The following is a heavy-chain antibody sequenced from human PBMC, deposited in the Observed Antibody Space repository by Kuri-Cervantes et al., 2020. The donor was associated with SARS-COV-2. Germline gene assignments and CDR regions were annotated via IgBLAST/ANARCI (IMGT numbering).Heavy chain of an antibody. CDR2: ISYDGSNK. CDR3: ARPNIVATIGYQADAFDI. D-gene: IGHD5-12*01. J-gene: IGHJ3*02. CDR1: GFTFSSYA. V-gene: IGHV3-30*07. Sequence: GESLKISCAASGFTFSSYAMHWVRQAPGKGLEWVAVISYDGSNKYYADSVKGRFTISRDNSKNTLYLQMNSLKASDTAMYYCARPNIVATIGYQADAFDIWGQGTMVTVSS.